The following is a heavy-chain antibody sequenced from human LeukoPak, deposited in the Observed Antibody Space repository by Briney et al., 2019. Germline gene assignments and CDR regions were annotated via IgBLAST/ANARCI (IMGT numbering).Heavy chain of an antibody. CDR1: GFTFDDYT. D-gene: IGHD2-2*01. Sequence: GGSLRLSCEASGFTFDDYTMHWVRQVPGKGPVWLSRINPDGSSTTYADSVKGRFTISRDNAKNMLYLQINSLRVEDTAIYYCARGGKLEPTAMPTWGQGSLVVVPS. V-gene: IGHV3-74*01. J-gene: IGHJ5*02. CDR3: ARGGKLEPTAMPT. CDR2: INPDGSST.